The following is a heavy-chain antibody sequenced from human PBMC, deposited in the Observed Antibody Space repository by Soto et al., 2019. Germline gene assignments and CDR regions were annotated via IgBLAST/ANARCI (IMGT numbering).Heavy chain of an antibody. CDR2: ISGSGGST. V-gene: IGHV3-23*01. CDR3: AKDLIYCSSTSCYFRAPFDY. J-gene: IGHJ4*02. Sequence: GGSLRLSCAASGFTFSSYAMSWVRQAPGKGLEWVSAISGSGGSTYYADSVKGRFTISRDNSKNTLYLQMNSLRAEDTAVYYCAKDLIYCSSTSCYFRAPFDYWGQGTLVTVSS. CDR1: GFTFSSYA. D-gene: IGHD2-2*01.